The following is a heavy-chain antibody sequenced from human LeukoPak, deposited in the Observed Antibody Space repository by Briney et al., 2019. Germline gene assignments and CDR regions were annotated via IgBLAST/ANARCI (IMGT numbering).Heavy chain of an antibody. V-gene: IGHV3-48*03. CDR1: GFTFSNYE. Sequence: GGSLRLSCAASGFTFSNYETNWVRQAPGKGLEWVSYISSSGSTIYYADSVKGRFTISRDNAKNSLYLQMDSLRAEDTAVYYCAKDRVGGPDAFDIWGQGTMVTVSS. CDR2: ISSSGSTI. CDR3: AKDRVGGPDAFDI. D-gene: IGHD2-15*01. J-gene: IGHJ3*02.